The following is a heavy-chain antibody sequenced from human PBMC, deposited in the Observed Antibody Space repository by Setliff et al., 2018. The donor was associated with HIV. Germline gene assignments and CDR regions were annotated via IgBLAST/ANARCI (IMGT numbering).Heavy chain of an antibody. V-gene: IGHV4-59*01. J-gene: IGHJ4*02. Sequence: PSETLSLTCTVSGGPISRYYWSWIRQPPGKGLEWIGYTYYSGSTNYNPSLKSRVTISVDTSKNQFSLKLTSVTAADTAVYYCARGPSLQTTLFDYWGQGTLVTVSS. CDR2: TYYSGST. CDR1: GGPISRYY. CDR3: ARGPSLQTTLFDY.